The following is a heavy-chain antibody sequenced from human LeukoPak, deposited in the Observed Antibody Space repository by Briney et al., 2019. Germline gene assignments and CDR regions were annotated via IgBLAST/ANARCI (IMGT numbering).Heavy chain of an antibody. CDR2: IYYSGST. CDR3: ARGAAVLELLTH. Sequence: SNYWMSWVRQAPGKGLEWIGSIYYSGSTYYNPSLKSRVTISVDTSKNQFSLKLSSVTAADTAVYYCARGAAVLELLTHWGQGTLVTVSS. D-gene: IGHD1-26*01. V-gene: IGHV4-39*01. J-gene: IGHJ4*02. CDR1: SNYW.